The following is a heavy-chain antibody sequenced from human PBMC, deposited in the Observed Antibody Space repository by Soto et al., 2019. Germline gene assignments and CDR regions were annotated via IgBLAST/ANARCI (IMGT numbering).Heavy chain of an antibody. V-gene: IGHV1-69*13. CDR3: ARDRVAVVVAATEYYYGMDV. D-gene: IGHD2-15*01. CDR1: GGTFSSYA. CDR2: IIPIFGTA. J-gene: IGHJ6*02. Sequence: SVKVSCKASGGTFSSYAISWVRQAPGQGLEWMGGIIPIFGTANYAQKFQGRVTITADESTSTAYMELSSLRSEDTAVYYCARDRVAVVVAATEYYYGMDVWGQGTTVTVSS.